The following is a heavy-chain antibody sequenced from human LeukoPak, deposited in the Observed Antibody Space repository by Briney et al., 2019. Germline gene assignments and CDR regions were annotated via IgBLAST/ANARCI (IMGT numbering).Heavy chain of an antibody. Sequence: GGSLRLSCAASGFTVNSNFMNWVRQAPGKGLQWVSVTFSGGSTYYADSVKGRFTISRDNSKNTLYLQMNSLRAEDTAVYYCASGNSGYFYADYWGQGALVTVSS. J-gene: IGHJ4*02. CDR3: ASGNSGYFYADY. CDR1: GFTVNSNF. V-gene: IGHV3-53*01. CDR2: TFSGGST. D-gene: IGHD3-22*01.